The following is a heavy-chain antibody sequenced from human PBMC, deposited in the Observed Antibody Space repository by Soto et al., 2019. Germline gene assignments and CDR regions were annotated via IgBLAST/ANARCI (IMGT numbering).Heavy chain of an antibody. CDR2: ISAYNGNT. CDR3: ARVYDYIWGSPDPIFDY. Sequence: ASVKVSCKASVYTFNSYGISWVRQAHGQGLEWMGWISAYNGNTNYAQKLQGRVTMTTDTSTSTAYMELSSLRSEDTAVYYCARVYDYIWGSPDPIFDYWGQGTLVTVSS. D-gene: IGHD3-16*01. J-gene: IGHJ4*02. CDR1: VYTFNSYG. V-gene: IGHV1-18*01.